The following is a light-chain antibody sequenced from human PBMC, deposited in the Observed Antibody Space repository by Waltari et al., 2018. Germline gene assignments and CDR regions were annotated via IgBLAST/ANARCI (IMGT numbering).Light chain of an antibody. J-gene: IGLJ3*02. Sequence: SSELTQDPAVSVALGQTVRITCQGDRPRSPYANWYQQKPGQAPVLVIYGKNNRPSGIPDRFSGSISGNTASLTITGAQAEDEADYYCNSRDSSDYHLVFGGGTKLTVL. CDR1: RPRSPY. CDR3: NSRDSSDYHLV. CDR2: GKN. V-gene: IGLV3-19*01.